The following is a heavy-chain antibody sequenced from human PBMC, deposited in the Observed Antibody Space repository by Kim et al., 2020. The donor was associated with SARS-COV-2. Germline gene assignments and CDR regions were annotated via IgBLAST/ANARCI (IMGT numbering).Heavy chain of an antibody. Sequence: TYYADSVKGRFTISRDSPKNTLYLQMNSLSVEDTAMYYCARGDRFSAIVDFWGQGTLVIVSS. J-gene: IGHJ4*02. CDR3: ARGDRFSAIVDF. V-gene: IGHV3-53*01. D-gene: IGHD3-3*01. CDR2: T.